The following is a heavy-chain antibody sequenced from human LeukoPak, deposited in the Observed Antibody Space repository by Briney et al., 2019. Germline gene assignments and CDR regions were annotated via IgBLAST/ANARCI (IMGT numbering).Heavy chain of an antibody. CDR2: IGSPDQT. V-gene: IGHV3-23*01. CDR1: RFSFSVHA. Sequence: GGSLRLSCAASRFSFSVHAMSWVRQAPGKGLEWVSTIGSPDQTYYADAVKGRFTISRDNSKNTLYLQMNSLRAEDTAVYYCAKGRGIDGEPYFDCWGQGTLVTVSS. D-gene: IGHD6-13*01. CDR3: AKGRGIDGEPYFDC. J-gene: IGHJ4*02.